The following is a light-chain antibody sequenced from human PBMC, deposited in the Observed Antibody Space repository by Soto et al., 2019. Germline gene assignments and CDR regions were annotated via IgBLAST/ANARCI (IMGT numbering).Light chain of an antibody. V-gene: IGLV2-14*01. CDR2: EVS. J-gene: IGLJ3*02. Sequence: QSALTQPASVSGSPGQSITISCTGTSSDVVSYNYVSWYQQYPGKAPKLMIYEVSNRPSGVSSRFSGSKSGNTASLTISGIQAEDEADYYCSSYASSSTLVFGGGTKVTVL. CDR3: SSYASSSTLV. CDR1: SSDVVSYNY.